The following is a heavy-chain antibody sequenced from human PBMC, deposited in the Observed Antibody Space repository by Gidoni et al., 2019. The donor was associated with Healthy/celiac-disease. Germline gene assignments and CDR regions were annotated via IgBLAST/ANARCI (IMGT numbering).Heavy chain of an antibody. D-gene: IGHD1-26*01. Sequence: QVQLVQSGAEVQKPGSSVKVSCKAAGGTFSSYAITWVRQSPGQGLDWMGWIIPILGIANYAQNFQGRVTITSDKATSTAYMELSSLRSEDTAVYYCAAGDYPWELLRLPPFDYWGQGTLVTVSS. CDR1: GGTFSSYA. CDR2: IIPILGIA. J-gene: IGHJ4*02. CDR3: AAGDYPWELLRLPPFDY. V-gene: IGHV1-69*10.